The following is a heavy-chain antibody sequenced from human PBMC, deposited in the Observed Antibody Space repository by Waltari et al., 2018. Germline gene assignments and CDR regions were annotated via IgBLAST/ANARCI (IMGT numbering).Heavy chain of an antibody. CDR2: IYYYGTT. Sequence: QVQLEESGPGLVNPSQTLSLTCSVSGGPIISGDYYWTWIRQSPRKGLEWIGHIYYYGTTSYNTSLMGRTSISLDTSKNHFSLKLSSVAAADAALYYCARSVYGDYGGRFFDYWGQGILVTVSS. D-gene: IGHD4-17*01. CDR3: ARSVYGDYGGRFFDY. CDR1: GGPIISGDYY. J-gene: IGHJ4*02. V-gene: IGHV4-30-4*08.